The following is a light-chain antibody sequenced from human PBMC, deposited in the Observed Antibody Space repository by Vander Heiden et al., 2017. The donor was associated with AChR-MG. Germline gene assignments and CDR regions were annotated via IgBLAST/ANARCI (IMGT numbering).Light chain of an antibody. CDR3: CSYAGSYRV. CDR1: SSDVGAYNH. J-gene: IGLJ1*01. Sequence: ALTQPRSVSGSLGQSVTISCTGTSSDVGAYNHVSWYQQHPGNAPKVLIYDVNKRPAGVPDRFSGSKSGNTASLAISGLQADDEADYYCCSYAGSYRVFGTGTKVTVL. CDR2: DVN. V-gene: IGLV2-11*01.